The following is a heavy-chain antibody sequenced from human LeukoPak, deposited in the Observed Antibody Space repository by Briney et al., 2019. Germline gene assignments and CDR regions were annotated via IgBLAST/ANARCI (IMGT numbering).Heavy chain of an antibody. V-gene: IGHV1-69*05. J-gene: IGHJ4*02. Sequence: ASVKVSCKASGGTFSSYAISWVRQAPGQGLEWMGRIIPIFGTANYAQKFQGRVTITTDESTSTAYMELSSLRSKDTAVYYCARDRGSGWLPYYFDYWGQGTLVTVSS. CDR2: IIPIFGTA. D-gene: IGHD6-19*01. CDR1: GGTFSSYA. CDR3: ARDRGSGWLPYYFDY.